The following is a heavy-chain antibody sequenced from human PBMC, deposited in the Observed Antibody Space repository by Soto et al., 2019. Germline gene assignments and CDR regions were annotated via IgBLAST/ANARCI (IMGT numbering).Heavy chain of an antibody. CDR1: GYTFTNYH. CDR3: ARAYSRDAFDI. Sequence: ASVKVSCKASGYTFTNYHMHWVRQAPGQGLEWMGIINPSGGGTTSAQKLRGRVTMTRDTSISTAYMELSRLRSDDTAVYYCARAYSRDAFDIWGQGTMVTVSS. V-gene: IGHV1-46*04. J-gene: IGHJ3*02. CDR2: INPSGGGT. D-gene: IGHD6-13*01.